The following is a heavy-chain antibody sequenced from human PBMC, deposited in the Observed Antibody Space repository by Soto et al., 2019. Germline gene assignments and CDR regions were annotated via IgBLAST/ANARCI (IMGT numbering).Heavy chain of an antibody. CDR1: GSIFRGYG. J-gene: IGHJ3*02. V-gene: IGHV3-33*01. CDR3: AREYNWNDDAFDI. CDR2: IRYNGSNI. Sequence: PGGSLRLSCAASGSIFRGYGMHWVRQAPGKGLEWVAVIRYNGSNINYADSVMGRFTISRDNAKNTLYLQMNSLRAEDTAVYYCAREYNWNDDAFDIWGQGTMVTVSS. D-gene: IGHD1-1*01.